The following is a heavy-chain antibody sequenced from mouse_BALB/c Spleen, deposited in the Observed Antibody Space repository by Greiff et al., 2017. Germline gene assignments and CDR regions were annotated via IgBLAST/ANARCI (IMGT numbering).Heavy chain of an antibody. D-gene: IGHD2-4*01. CDR2: ISSGSSTI. J-gene: IGHJ3*01. CDR1: GFTFSSFG. Sequence: EVQGVESGGGLVQPGGSRKLSCAASGFTFSSFGMHWVRQAPEKGLEWVAYISSGSSTIYYADTVKGRFTISRDNPKNTLFLQMTSLRSEDTAMYYCARGYDYDEGFAYWGQGTLVTVSA. CDR3: ARGYDYDEGFAY. V-gene: IGHV5-17*02.